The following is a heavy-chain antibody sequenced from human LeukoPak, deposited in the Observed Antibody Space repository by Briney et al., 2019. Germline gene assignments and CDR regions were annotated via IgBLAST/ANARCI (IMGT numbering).Heavy chain of an antibody. D-gene: IGHD3-16*02. CDR2: IIPIFGTA. CDR3: AAYVWGSYRYYYYYYMDV. V-gene: IGHV1-69*05. Sequence: SVKVSCKASGGTFSSYAISWVRQAPGQGLEWMGGIIPIFGTANYAQKFQGRVRITTDESTSTAYVELSSLRSEDTAVYYCAAYVWGSYRYYYYYYMDVWGKGTTVTVSS. CDR1: GGTFSSYA. J-gene: IGHJ6*03.